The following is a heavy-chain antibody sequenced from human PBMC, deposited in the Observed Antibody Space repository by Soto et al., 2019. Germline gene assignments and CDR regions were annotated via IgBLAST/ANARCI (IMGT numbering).Heavy chain of an antibody. J-gene: IGHJ4*02. CDR2: IYYSGST. D-gene: IGHD5-18*01. Sequence: SETLSLTCTVSGGSLSSYYWSWIRQPPGKGLEWIGYIYYSGSTNYNPSLKSRVTISVDTSKNQFSLKLSSVTAADSAVYYCARGGDTAMVYFDYWGQGTLVTVSS. V-gene: IGHV4-59*01. CDR1: GGSLSSYY. CDR3: ARGGDTAMVYFDY.